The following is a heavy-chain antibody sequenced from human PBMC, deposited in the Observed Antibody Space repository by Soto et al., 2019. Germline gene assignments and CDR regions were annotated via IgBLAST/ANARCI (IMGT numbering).Heavy chain of an antibody. J-gene: IGHJ4*02. Sequence: SETLSLTCAVSGVSIISGNWWTWVRQTPQRGLEYIGEIFHDGTANYYPSFERRVAISVDTSKNQFSLKLTSVTAADTAIYFCARLVYDTRLNYMYFDFWGQGALVTVSS. CDR3: ARLVYDTRLNYMYFDF. CDR2: IFHDGTA. CDR1: GVSIISGNW. V-gene: IGHV4-4*02. D-gene: IGHD2-8*01.